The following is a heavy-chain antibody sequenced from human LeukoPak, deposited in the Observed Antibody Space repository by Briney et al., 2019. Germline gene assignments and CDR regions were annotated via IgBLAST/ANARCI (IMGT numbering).Heavy chain of an antibody. CDR1: GFTFSSYS. V-gene: IGHV3-48*01. Sequence: GGSLRLSCAASGFTFSSYSMNWVRQAPGKGLEWVSYISSSSSTIYYADSVKGRFTISRDNAKNSLYLQMNSLRAEDTAVYYCAKEGIVVAAIYRAFDYWGQGTLVTVSS. D-gene: IGHD6-19*01. CDR3: AKEGIVVAAIYRAFDY. CDR2: ISSSSSTI. J-gene: IGHJ4*02.